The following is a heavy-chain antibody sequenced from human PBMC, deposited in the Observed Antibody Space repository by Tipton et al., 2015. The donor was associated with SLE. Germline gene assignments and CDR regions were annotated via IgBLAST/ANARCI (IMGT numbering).Heavy chain of an antibody. CDR3: ARTTRGGFDP. CDR2: IYHSGST. V-gene: IGHV4-38-2*01. D-gene: IGHD3-10*01. CDR1: GYSISSGYY. J-gene: IGHJ5*02. Sequence: TLSLTCAVSGYSISSGYYWGWIRQPPGKGLEWIGSIYHSGSTYYNPSLKSRVTISVDTSKNQFSLKLSSATAADTAVYYCARTTRGGFDPWGQGTLVTVSS.